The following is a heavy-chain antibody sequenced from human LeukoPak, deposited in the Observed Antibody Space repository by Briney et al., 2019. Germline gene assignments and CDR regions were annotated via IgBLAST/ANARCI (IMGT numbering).Heavy chain of an antibody. CDR1: GYTFTGYY. CDR2: IIPIFGTA. CDR3: AREESSGFNYFDY. J-gene: IGHJ4*02. V-gene: IGHV1-69*13. D-gene: IGHD6-19*01. Sequence: SVKVSCKASGYTFTGYYMHWVRQAPGQGLEWMGGIIPIFGTANYAQKFQGRVTITADESTSTAYMELSSLRSEDTAVYYCAREESSGFNYFDYWGQGTLVTVSS.